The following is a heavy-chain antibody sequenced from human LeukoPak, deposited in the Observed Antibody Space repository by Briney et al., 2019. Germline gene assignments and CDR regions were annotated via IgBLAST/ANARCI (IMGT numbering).Heavy chain of an antibody. Sequence: PVGSLRLSCAASGFTFSSYAMHWVRQAPGKGLEWVAVIWYDGSNKYYADSVKGRFTISRDHSKNTLYLQMKSLRAEDTAVYYCARELEIAVAGTLGYWGQGTLVTVSS. CDR2: IWYDGSNK. CDR3: ARELEIAVAGTLGY. D-gene: IGHD6-19*01. V-gene: IGHV3-33*01. J-gene: IGHJ4*02. CDR1: GFTFSSYA.